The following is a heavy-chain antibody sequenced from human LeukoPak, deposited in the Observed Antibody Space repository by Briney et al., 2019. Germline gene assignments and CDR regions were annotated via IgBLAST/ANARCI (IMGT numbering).Heavy chain of an antibody. Sequence: SVKVSCKASGGTFSSYAISWVRQAPGQGLEWMGGIIPIFGTANYAQKFQGRVTITADESTSTAYMELSSLRSEDTAVYYCASGRYYDFWSGGFDPWGQGTLVTVSS. J-gene: IGHJ5*02. V-gene: IGHV1-69*13. D-gene: IGHD3-3*01. CDR2: IIPIFGTA. CDR3: ASGRYYDFWSGGFDP. CDR1: GGTFSSYA.